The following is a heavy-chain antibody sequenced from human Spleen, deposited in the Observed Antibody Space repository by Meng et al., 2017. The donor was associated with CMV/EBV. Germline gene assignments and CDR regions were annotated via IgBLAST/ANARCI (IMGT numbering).Heavy chain of an antibody. D-gene: IGHD6-13*01. CDR3: ARAIIAAAWYFDL. J-gene: IGHJ2*01. CDR1: GYTFTGYD. Sequence: VQVVQSGAEVKKPGASVKVSCKASGYTFTGYDMHWVRQAPGQGLEWMGWINPNSGGTNYAQKFQGRVTMTRDTSISTAYMELSRLRSDDTAVYYCARAIIAAAWYFDLWGRGTLVTVSS. CDR2: INPNSGGT. V-gene: IGHV1-2*02.